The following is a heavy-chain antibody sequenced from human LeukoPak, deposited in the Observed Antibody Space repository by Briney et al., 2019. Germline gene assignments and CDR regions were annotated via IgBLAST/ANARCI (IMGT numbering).Heavy chain of an antibody. CDR1: GGSISSSSYY. CDR2: IYYSGST. J-gene: IGHJ4*02. CDR3: ARVNDSSGYYPLGFDY. D-gene: IGHD3-22*01. Sequence: SETLSLTCTVSGGSISSSSYYWGWIRQPPGKGLEWIGSIYYSGSTYYNPSLNSRVTISVDTSKNQFSLKLSSVTAADTAVYYCARVNDSSGYYPLGFDYWGQGTLVTVSS. V-gene: IGHV4-39*07.